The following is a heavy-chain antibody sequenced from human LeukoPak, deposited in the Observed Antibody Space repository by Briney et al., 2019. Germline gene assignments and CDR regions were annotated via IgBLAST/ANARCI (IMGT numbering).Heavy chain of an antibody. CDR2: IYHSGST. V-gene: IGHV4-30-2*01. J-gene: IGHJ4*02. D-gene: IGHD3-10*01. Sequence: SSETLSLTCTVSGGSISSGGYYWSWIRQPPGKGLEWIGYIYHSGSTYYNPSLKSRVTISVDTSKNQFSLKLSSVTAADTAVYYCARGSLFGELAYWGQGTLVTVSS. CDR3: ARGSLFGELAY. CDR1: GGSISSGGYY.